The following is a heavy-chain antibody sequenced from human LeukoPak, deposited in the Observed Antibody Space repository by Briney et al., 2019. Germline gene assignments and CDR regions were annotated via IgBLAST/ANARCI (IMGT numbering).Heavy chain of an antibody. D-gene: IGHD3-10*01. Sequence: GGSLRLSCAASGFSFSSYTMNWVRQAPGKGLDWISSISPGGQYTFDADSVRGRFTISRDNARNSLYLQMNSLRAEDTAMYYCVSDVLGETGAGGYWGQGILVTVSS. V-gene: IGHV3-21*01. CDR1: GFSFSSYT. J-gene: IGHJ4*02. CDR2: ISPGGQYT. CDR3: VSDVLGETGAGGY.